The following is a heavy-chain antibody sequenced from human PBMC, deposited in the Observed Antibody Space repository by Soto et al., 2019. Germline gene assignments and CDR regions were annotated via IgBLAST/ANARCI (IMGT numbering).Heavy chain of an antibody. J-gene: IGHJ5*02. CDR2: ISHSGIT. V-gene: IGHV4-4*02. CDR1: GGSITRANW. Sequence: SETLSLTCAVSGGSITRANWWTWVRQPHGGGLEWIGEISHSGITNYKASLKSRVTMSVDKTKKDVSLKLTSVTAADTAVYYCARVLRGWFDPWGRGTPVTVSS. CDR3: ARVLRGWFDP.